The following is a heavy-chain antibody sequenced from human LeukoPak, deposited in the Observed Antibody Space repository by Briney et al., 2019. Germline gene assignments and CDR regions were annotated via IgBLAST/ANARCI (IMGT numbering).Heavy chain of an antibody. Sequence: SETLSLTCTVSGYSISSGYFWGWIRQPPGKGLEWIGTIYNSGSTYYNASLESRVTISVDTSKNQFSLKLSSVTAADTAVYYCARVMYSSGWYDFDYWGQGTLVTVSS. CDR1: GYSISSGYF. CDR2: IYNSGST. J-gene: IGHJ4*02. D-gene: IGHD6-19*01. V-gene: IGHV4-38-2*02. CDR3: ARVMYSSGWYDFDY.